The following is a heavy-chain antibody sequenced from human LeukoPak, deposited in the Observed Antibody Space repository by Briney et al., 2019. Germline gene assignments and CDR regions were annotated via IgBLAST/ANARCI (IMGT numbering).Heavy chain of an antibody. J-gene: IGHJ4*02. D-gene: IGHD4-17*01. CDR2: INPNSGDS. Sequence: ASVKVSCKASGYTFTSNDINWVRQAPGQGPEWMGWINPNSGDSGFAQKFRGRVTITRDTSISTACMELSSLRSDDTAVYYCARHLRTTFDYWGQGTLVTVSS. CDR3: ARHLRTTFDY. CDR1: GYTFTSND. V-gene: IGHV1-8*03.